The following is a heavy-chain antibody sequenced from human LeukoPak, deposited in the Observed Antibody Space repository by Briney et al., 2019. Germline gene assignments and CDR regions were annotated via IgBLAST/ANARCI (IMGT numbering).Heavy chain of an antibody. J-gene: IGHJ5*01. D-gene: IGHD3-22*01. V-gene: IGHV3-23*01. CDR3: AKDRPNFHENSGHYYRRDGDS. CDR2: MCGTAGCT. CDR1: GFTFYMYA. Sequence: GGSLRLSXQASGFTFYMYAMSWVRQAPGKGLEWVASMCGTAGCTFYPDSVKGRFTISRDNSKNVLYLRMNSLTAEDTAIYYCAKDRPNFHENSGHYYRRDGDSWGQGTLVAVSS.